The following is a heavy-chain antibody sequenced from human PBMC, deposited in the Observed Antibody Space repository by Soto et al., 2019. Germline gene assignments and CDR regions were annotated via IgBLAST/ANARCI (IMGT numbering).Heavy chain of an antibody. J-gene: IGHJ4*02. Sequence: PXVSLRLSCAASGFTFSSFSMNWVRQAPGKGLEWVSAISSSDGKTFYADSVKGRFTISRDNSKNMLYLQMNSLRAEDTAVYYCAKDHMGDGFNRFDHWGQGTLVTVSS. V-gene: IGHV3-23*01. D-gene: IGHD1-26*01. CDR2: ISSSDGKT. CDR3: AKDHMGDGFNRFDH. CDR1: GFTFSSFS.